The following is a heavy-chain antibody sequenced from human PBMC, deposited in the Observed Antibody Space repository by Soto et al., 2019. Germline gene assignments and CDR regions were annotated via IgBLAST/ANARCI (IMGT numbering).Heavy chain of an antibody. CDR3: ARDGESSSSSDFDF. V-gene: IGHV3-48*02. CDR1: GFPFGFYK. J-gene: IGHJ4*02. Sequence: DVQLVESGGGLEHPGGSRGLSGAAPGFPFGFYKMPWVGQAPGKGLDGFSFVRRSADDTYYADSVKGRFAISRDNAKDSLYLQMNSLREEDTAVYYCARDGESSSSSDFDFWGQGALVTVSS. D-gene: IGHD2-2*01. CDR2: VRRSADDT.